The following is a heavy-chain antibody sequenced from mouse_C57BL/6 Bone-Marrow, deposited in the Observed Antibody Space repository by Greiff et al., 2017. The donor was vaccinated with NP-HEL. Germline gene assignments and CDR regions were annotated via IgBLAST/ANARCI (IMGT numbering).Heavy chain of an antibody. CDR3: ARIVTTVEETWFAY. D-gene: IGHD1-1*01. V-gene: IGHV8-8*01. J-gene: IGHJ3*01. CDR1: GFSLSTFGMG. Sequence: QVTLNVSGPGILQPSQTLSLTCSFSGFSLSTFGMGVGWIRQPSGKGLEWLAHIWWDDDKYYNPALKSRLSISKDTSKILVFLKIDNVATADTATYYCARIVTTVEETWFAYWGQGTLVTVSA. CDR2: IWWDDDK.